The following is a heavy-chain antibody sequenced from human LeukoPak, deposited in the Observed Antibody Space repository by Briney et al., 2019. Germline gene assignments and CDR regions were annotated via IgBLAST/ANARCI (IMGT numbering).Heavy chain of an antibody. J-gene: IGHJ3*01. CDR1: GFTFSSYA. CDR2: ISASSADI. V-gene: IGHV3-23*01. CDR3: AKVSCGGNCFYAFDV. D-gene: IGHD2-21*01. Sequence: GGSLRLSCATSGFTFSSYAMNWVRQAPGKGLEWVAGISASSADIFYADSVKGRFTISRDSSTSTLFLQMNSLRAEDPAVYYCAKVSCGGNCFYAFDVWGRGTMVAVSS.